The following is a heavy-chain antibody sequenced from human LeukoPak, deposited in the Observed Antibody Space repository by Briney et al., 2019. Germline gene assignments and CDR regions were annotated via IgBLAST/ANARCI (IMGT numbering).Heavy chain of an antibody. CDR1: GFTFSSYE. D-gene: IGHD6-13*01. V-gene: IGHV3-48*03. J-gene: IGHJ4*02. CDR2: ITSSGSTM. CDR3: ATLRPRQQLVVDH. Sequence: PGGSLRLSCAASGFTFSSYEMNWVRQAPGKGLEWVSYITSSGSTMYYADSVKGRFTISRDNAKNSLYLQMSSLRAEDTVVYYCATLRPRQQLVVDHWGQGTLVTVSS.